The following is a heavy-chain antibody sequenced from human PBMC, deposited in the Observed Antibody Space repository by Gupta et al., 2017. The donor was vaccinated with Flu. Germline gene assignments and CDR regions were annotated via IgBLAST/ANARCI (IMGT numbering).Heavy chain of an antibody. J-gene: IGHJ4*02. Sequence: ITWVRQAPGQGLEWMGGIIPIFGTPNYAQKFQGRVTITADESTSTAYLELTSLRSEDTAVYYCARSRQGYSYGYGDYWGLGTLVTVSS. D-gene: IGHD5-18*01. V-gene: IGHV1-69*01. CDR3: ARSRQGYSYGYGDY. CDR2: IIPIFGTP.